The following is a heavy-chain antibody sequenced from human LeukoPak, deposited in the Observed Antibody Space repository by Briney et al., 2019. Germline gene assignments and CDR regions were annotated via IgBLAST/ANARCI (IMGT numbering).Heavy chain of an antibody. CDR2: ISGSGSRT. J-gene: IGHJ4*02. V-gene: IGHV3-23*01. Sequence: GGSLRLSCAASGFTFSSYAMSWVRQAPGKGLQWVSGISGSGSRTYYADSVKGRFTISRDNSKNTLYLQMNSLRAEDTAIYYCAKDFGSGSGTYYYFDFWGRGTPVTVSS. CDR3: AKDFGSGSGTYYYFDF. D-gene: IGHD1-26*01. CDR1: GFTFSSYA.